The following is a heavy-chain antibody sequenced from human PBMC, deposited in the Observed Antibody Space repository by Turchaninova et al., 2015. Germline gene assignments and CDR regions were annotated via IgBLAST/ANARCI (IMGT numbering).Heavy chain of an antibody. J-gene: IGHJ3*02. CDR3: ARIMGGSQPFDAFDI. D-gene: IGHD2-15*01. Sequence: QVQLQESGPGLVKPSETLSITCTVSGAPISSSYWTWLRQPPGKGLEWIGYIYYSGSTKYNPSLKSRVTISVDTSKKQFSLKVSSVTAADTAVYYCARIMGGSQPFDAFDIWGQGTMVTVSS. V-gene: IGHV4-59*01. CDR2: IYYSGST. CDR1: GAPISSSY.